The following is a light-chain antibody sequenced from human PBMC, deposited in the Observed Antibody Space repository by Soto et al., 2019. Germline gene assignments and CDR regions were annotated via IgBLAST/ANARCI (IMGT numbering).Light chain of an antibody. V-gene: IGKV3-15*01. CDR2: GAA. CDR1: QSVFSS. CDR3: QQRSNWPPIT. J-gene: IGKJ5*01. Sequence: EIVMTQSPATLSVSPGERATLSCRASQSVFSSLAWYQQKPGQAPRLLIYGAATRATGIPARFSGSGSGTEFTLTISSLQSEDFAVYYCQQRSNWPPITFGQGTRLEIK.